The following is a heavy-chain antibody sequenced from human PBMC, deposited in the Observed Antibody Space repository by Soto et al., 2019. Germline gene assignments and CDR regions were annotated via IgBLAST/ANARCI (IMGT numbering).Heavy chain of an antibody. J-gene: IGHJ6*02. V-gene: IGHV1-18*01. CDR3: ARARHDYDILTGFPYYYYGMDV. D-gene: IGHD3-9*01. CDR2: ISAYNGNT. CDR1: GYTFTSYG. Sequence: ASVKVSCKASGYTFTSYGISWVRQAPGQGLEWMGWISAYNGNTNYAQKLQGRVTMTTDTSTSTAYMELRSLRSDDTAVYYCARARHDYDILTGFPYYYYGMDVWGQGTTVTVSS.